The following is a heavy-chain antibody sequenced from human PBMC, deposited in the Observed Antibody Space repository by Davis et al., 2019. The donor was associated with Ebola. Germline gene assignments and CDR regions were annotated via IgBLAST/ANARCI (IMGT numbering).Heavy chain of an antibody. V-gene: IGHV3-30-3*01. J-gene: IGHJ4*02. CDR1: GFTFSSYA. Sequence: GESLKISCAASGFTFSSYAMHWVRQAPGKGLEWVAVISYDGSNKYYADSVKGRFTISRDNSKNTLYLQMNSLRAEDTAVYYCARDKSEPDSSGYATTFDYWGQGTLVTVSS. CDR2: ISYDGSNK. CDR3: ARDKSEPDSSGYATTFDY. D-gene: IGHD3-22*01.